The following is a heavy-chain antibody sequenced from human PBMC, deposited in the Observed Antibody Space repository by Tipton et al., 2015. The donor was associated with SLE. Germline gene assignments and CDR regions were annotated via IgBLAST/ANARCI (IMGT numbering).Heavy chain of an antibody. CDR1: GGSISSGSYY. J-gene: IGHJ5*02. D-gene: IGHD3-3*01. CDR3: ARDLEWLFGWFDP. V-gene: IGHV4-61*02. CDR2: IYTSGST. Sequence: TLSLTCTVSGGSISSGSYYWSWIRQPAGKGLEWIGRIYTSGSTNYNPSLKSRVTISVDTSKNQFSLKLGSVTAADTAVYYCARDLEWLFGWFDPWGQGTLVTVSS.